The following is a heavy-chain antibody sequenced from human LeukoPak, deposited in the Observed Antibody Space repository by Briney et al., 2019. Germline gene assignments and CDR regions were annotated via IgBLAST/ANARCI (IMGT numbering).Heavy chain of an antibody. Sequence: SETLSLTCSVSGGSISSGSYYWSWIRQPAGKGLEWIGRIYTSGSTNYNPSLKSRVTMSVDTSKNQFSLKLSSVTAADTAVYYCARQSRGQWLVTGDYYYYYYMDVWGKGTTVTISS. CDR2: IYTSGST. V-gene: IGHV4-61*02. CDR3: ARQSRGQWLVTGDYYYYYYMDV. D-gene: IGHD6-19*01. CDR1: GGSISSGSYY. J-gene: IGHJ6*03.